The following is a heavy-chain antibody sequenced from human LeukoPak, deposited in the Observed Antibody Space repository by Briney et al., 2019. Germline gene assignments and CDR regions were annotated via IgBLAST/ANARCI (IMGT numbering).Heavy chain of an antibody. V-gene: IGHV3-21*01. CDR1: GLNLTTYA. Sequence: PGGSLRLSCAASGLNLTTYAMGWVRQAPGKGLEWVSSISSSSSYIYYADSVKGRFTISRDNAKNSLYLQMNSLRAEDTAVYYCARGVGFDWLIDYWGQGTLVTVSS. J-gene: IGHJ4*02. CDR3: ARGVGFDWLIDY. CDR2: ISSSSSYI. D-gene: IGHD3-9*01.